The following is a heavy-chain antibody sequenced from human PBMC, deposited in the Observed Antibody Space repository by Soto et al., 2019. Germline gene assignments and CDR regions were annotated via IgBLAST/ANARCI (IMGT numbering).Heavy chain of an antibody. CDR3: AKDAPYSSSWTPNFDY. CDR1: GFTFSSYG. Sequence: QVQLVESGGGVVQPGRSLRLSCAASGFTFSSYGMHWVRQAPGKGLAWVAVISYDGSYKYSADSVKGRFTISRDNSKNTLYLQMNSLRAEDTAVYYCAKDAPYSSSWTPNFDYWGQGTLVTVSS. CDR2: ISYDGSYK. V-gene: IGHV3-30*18. J-gene: IGHJ4*02. D-gene: IGHD6-13*01.